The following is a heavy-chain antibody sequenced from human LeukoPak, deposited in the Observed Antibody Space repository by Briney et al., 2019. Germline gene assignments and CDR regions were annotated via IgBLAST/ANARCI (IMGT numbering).Heavy chain of an antibody. CDR2: ISGSGDTT. V-gene: IGHV3-23*01. D-gene: IGHD6-19*01. Sequence: GGSLRLSCAASGFTFSSYAMSWVRQAPREGPQWVSTISGSGDTTHYGDSMKGHFTISRDNSKNTLSLQMNSLRAEDTAVYYCAKGYNAVAGRDWYFDLWGRGTLVTVSS. CDR1: GFTFSSYA. J-gene: IGHJ2*01. CDR3: AKGYNAVAGRDWYFDL.